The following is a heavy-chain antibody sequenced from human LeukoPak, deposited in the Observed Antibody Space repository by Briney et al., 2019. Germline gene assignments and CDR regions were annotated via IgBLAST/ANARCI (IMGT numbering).Heavy chain of an antibody. D-gene: IGHD2-2*02. CDR1: GGSISSYY. Sequence: SETLSLTCTVSGGSISSYYWSWIRQPPGKGLEYIGDVFYSGGTNYKSSLKSRLTISVDTSRNQFSLKLTSVTAADTAVYYCARLYAGAYTRLVPWGQGALVAVSS. J-gene: IGHJ5*02. CDR3: ARLYAGAYTRLVP. CDR2: VFYSGGT. V-gene: IGHV4-59*08.